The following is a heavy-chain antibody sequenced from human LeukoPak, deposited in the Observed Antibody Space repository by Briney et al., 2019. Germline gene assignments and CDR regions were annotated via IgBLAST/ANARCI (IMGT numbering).Heavy chain of an antibody. CDR1: GYSFTSHY. D-gene: IGHD5-18*01. J-gene: IGHJ4*02. CDR2: INPNSGGT. Sequence: GASVKVSCKASGYSFTSHYMHWVRQAPGQGLEWMGWINPNSGGTNYAQKFQGRVTMTRDTSISTAYMELSRLRSDDTAVYYCARALRGYSYGYFGYWGQGTLVTVSS. V-gene: IGHV1-2*02. CDR3: ARALRGYSYGYFGY.